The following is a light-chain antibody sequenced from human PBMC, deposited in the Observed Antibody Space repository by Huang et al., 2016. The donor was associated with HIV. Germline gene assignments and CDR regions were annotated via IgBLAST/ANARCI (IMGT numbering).Light chain of an antibody. Sequence: EIVLAQSPATLSLSPGERATLSCRASQSVSSYLAWYQQKPGQAPSLLIYDASKRASVIPARFSGSGSWTDFTLTISILVPDDFAIYYCQQRGGWLPYSFGPGTKLEI. J-gene: IGKJ2*03. V-gene: IGKV3-11*01. CDR2: DAS. CDR3: QQRGGWLPYS. CDR1: QSVSSY.